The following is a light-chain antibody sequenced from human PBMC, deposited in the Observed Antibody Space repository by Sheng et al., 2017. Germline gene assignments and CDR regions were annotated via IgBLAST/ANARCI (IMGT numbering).Light chain of an antibody. J-gene: IGLJ2*01. Sequence: QSALTQPASVSGFLGQSITISCTGTRSDVGAYNYVSWYQQHPGKTPKLMIYDVSNRPSGVSNRFSGSKSGNTASLTISGLQADDEADYYCSSYTGGDTLVVFGGGTEVTVL. CDR2: DVS. CDR3: SSYTGGDTLVV. V-gene: IGLV2-14*03. CDR1: RSDVGAYNY.